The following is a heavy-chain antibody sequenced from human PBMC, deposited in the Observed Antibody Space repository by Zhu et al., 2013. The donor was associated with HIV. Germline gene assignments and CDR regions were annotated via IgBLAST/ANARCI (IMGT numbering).Heavy chain of an antibody. J-gene: IGHJ5*02. CDR3: VRDWNYDVLTASWFDP. V-gene: IGHV1-2*02. D-gene: IGHD3-9*01. Sequence: QVQLVQSGAEVKKPGASVRVPCKASGYIFTDYYIHWVRQAPGQGLEWVGEINXKTGTAKYAQMFSGRVTLTGDTSITTAYLDLNSLTSDDTAVYYCVRDWNYDVLTASWFDPWGQGTLVIVS. CDR2: INXKTGTA. CDR1: GYIFTDYY.